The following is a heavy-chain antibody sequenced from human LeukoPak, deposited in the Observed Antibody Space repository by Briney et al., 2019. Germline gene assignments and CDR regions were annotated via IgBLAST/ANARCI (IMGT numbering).Heavy chain of an antibody. J-gene: IGHJ1*01. V-gene: IGHV1-2*02. CDR1: GYTFTGHY. CDR3: ARDILGGYSYGDEYFQH. Sequence: ASVKVSCKASGYTFTGHYMHWVRQAPGQGLEWMGWINPNSGGTNYAQKFQGRVTMTRDTSISTAYMELSRLRSDDTAVYYCARDILGGYSYGDEYFQHWGQGTLVTVSS. D-gene: IGHD5-18*01. CDR2: INPNSGGT.